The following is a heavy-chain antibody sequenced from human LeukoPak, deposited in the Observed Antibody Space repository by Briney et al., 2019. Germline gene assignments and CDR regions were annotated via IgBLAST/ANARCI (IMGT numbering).Heavy chain of an antibody. CDR1: GGSFSGYY. Sequence: SETLSLTCAVYGGSFSGYYWSWIRHPPGKGLEWIGEINHSGSTNYNPSLKSRVTISVDTSKNQFSLKLSSVTAADTAVYYCARTLSHYDYVWGSYRYFWFDPWGQGTLVTVSS. CDR2: INHSGST. V-gene: IGHV4-34*01. J-gene: IGHJ5*02. D-gene: IGHD3-16*02. CDR3: ARTLSHYDYVWGSYRYFWFDP.